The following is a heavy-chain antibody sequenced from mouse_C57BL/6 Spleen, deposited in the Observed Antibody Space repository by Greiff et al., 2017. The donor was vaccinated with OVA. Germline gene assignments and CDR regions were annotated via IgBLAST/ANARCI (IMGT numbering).Heavy chain of an antibody. Sequence: EVMLVESGGGLVQPGGSLSLSCAASGFTFTDYYMSWVRQPPGKALEWLGFIRNKANGYTTEYSASVKGRFTISRDNSQSILYLQMNALRAEDSATYYCARRTGRYYFDYWGQGTTLTVSS. CDR3: ARRTGRYYFDY. D-gene: IGHD4-1*01. CDR2: IRNKANGYTT. V-gene: IGHV7-3*01. CDR1: GFTFTDYY. J-gene: IGHJ2*01.